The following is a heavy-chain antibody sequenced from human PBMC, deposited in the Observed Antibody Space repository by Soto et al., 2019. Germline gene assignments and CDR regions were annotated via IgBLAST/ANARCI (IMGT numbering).Heavy chain of an antibody. CDR3: ARVRESIVVVVAATANWFDP. CDR1: GFTVSSNY. D-gene: IGHD2-15*01. J-gene: IGHJ5*02. Sequence: PGGSLRLSCAASGFTVSSNYMSWVRQAPGKGLEWVSVIYSGGSTYYADSVKGRFTISRDNSKNTLYLQMNSLRAEDTAVYYCARVRESIVVVVAATANWFDPWGQGTLVTVSS. V-gene: IGHV3-66*01. CDR2: IYSGGST.